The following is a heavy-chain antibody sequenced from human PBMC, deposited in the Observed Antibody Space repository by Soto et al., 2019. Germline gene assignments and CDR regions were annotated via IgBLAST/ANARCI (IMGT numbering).Heavy chain of an antibody. J-gene: IGHJ6*02. V-gene: IGHV3-74*01. CDR2: INSDGSST. CDR1: GFTFSSYW. CDR3: ARDLHSGYDYYYGMDV. D-gene: IGHD5-12*01. Sequence: RRLSCAASGFTFSSYWMHWVRQAPGKGLVWVSRINSDGSSTSYADSVKGRFTISRDNAKNTLYLQMNSLRAEDTAVYYCARDLHSGYDYYYGMDVWGQGTTVTVSS.